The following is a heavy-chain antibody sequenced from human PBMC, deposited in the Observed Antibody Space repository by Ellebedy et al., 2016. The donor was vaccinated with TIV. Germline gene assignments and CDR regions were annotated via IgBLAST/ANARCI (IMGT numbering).Heavy chain of an antibody. Sequence: GGSLRLXXAASGLTFSNYAMSWVRQAPGKGLEWVSSTTNSGGTTFYADSVKGRFTVSRDNSKNTLYLQMNSLRAEDTAIYYCAKGRSLTVVVTANSHGMDVWGQGTTVTVSS. J-gene: IGHJ6*02. CDR2: TTNSGGTT. CDR1: GLTFSNYA. D-gene: IGHD2-21*02. V-gene: IGHV3-23*01. CDR3: AKGRSLTVVVTANSHGMDV.